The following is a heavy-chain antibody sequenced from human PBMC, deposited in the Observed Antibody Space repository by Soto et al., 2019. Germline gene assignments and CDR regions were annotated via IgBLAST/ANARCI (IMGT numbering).Heavy chain of an antibody. D-gene: IGHD6-19*01. J-gene: IGHJ6*02. CDR2: ISYDGSNK. Sequence: QVQLVESGGGVVQPGRSLRLSCAASGFTFSSYGMHWVRQAPGKGLEWVAVISYDGSNKYYADSVKGQFTISRDNSKNTLYLQMNSLRAEDTAVYYCAKDRAAVAGTGYYYYGMDVWGQGTTVTVSS. V-gene: IGHV3-30*18. CDR3: AKDRAAVAGTGYYYYGMDV. CDR1: GFTFSSYG.